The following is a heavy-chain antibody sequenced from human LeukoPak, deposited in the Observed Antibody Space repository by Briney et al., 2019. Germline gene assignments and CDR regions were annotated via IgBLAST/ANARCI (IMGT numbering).Heavy chain of an antibody. D-gene: IGHD3-22*01. Sequence: SVKVSCKASGGTFSSYAISWVRQAPGQGLEWMGGIIPIFGTANYAQKFQGRVTITTDESTSTAYMELSSLRSEDTAVYYCVTYYYDSSSYPYYFDYWGQGTLVTVSS. CDR1: GGTFSSYA. V-gene: IGHV1-69*05. CDR2: IIPIFGTA. CDR3: VTYYYDSSSYPYYFDY. J-gene: IGHJ4*02.